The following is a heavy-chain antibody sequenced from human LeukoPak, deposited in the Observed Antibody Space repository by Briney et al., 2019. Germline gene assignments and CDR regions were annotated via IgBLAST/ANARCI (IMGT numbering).Heavy chain of an antibody. CDR1: GGSFSGYY. Sequence: SETLSLTCAVYGGSFSGYYWSWIRQPPGKGLEWIREINHSGSTNYNPSLKSRVTISVDTSKNQFSLKLSSVTAADTAVYYCASGTITMVRLPRVYYGMDVWGQGTTVTVSS. J-gene: IGHJ6*02. CDR2: INHSGST. CDR3: ASGTITMVRLPRVYYGMDV. V-gene: IGHV4-34*01. D-gene: IGHD3-10*01.